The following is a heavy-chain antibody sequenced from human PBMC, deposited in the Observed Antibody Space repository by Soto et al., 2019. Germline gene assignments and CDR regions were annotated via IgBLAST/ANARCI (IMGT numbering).Heavy chain of an antibody. CDR3: PRHGDTYYDRPGDY. CDR2: IYNSGST. J-gene: IGHJ4*02. CDR1: CGSVSIRSYY. Sequence: SETLSLTCTVSCGSVSIRSYYWGWIRQSPGKGLEWIGSIYNSGSTYYNPSLKSRVTISVDTSKNQVSLKLSSVTAADTAVYYCPRHGDTYYDRPGDYWGQGTLGTLSS. D-gene: IGHD3-22*01. V-gene: IGHV4-39*01.